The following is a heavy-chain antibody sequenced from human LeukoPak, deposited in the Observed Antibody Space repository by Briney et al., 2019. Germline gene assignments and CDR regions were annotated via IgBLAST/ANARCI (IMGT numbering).Heavy chain of an antibody. CDR3: ARDSDYSSGWYTFDY. CDR1: GGSISSSSYY. Sequence: SETLSLTCTVSGGSISSSSYYWGWIRQPPRKGLEWIGSIYYSGSTYYNPSLKSRVTISVDTSKNQFSLKLSSVTAADTAVYYCARDSDYSSGWYTFDYWGQGTLVTVSS. CDR2: IYYSGST. D-gene: IGHD6-19*01. J-gene: IGHJ4*02. V-gene: IGHV4-39*07.